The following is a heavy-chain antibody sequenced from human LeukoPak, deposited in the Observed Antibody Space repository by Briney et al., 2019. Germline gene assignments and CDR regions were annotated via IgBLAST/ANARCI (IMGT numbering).Heavy chain of an antibody. D-gene: IGHD3-16*01. CDR3: TKSRYYDYVWGGY. J-gene: IGHJ4*02. CDR2: IRSKGYGGTT. CDR1: GFTFGDYA. V-gene: IGHV3-49*03. Sequence: GGSLRLSCTGPGFTFGDYAVTWFRQAPGKGLEWVGFIRSKGYGGTTEYAASVKGRFTISRDDSKSIAYLQMNSLKTEDTAVYYCTKSRYYDYVWGGYWGQGTLVTASS.